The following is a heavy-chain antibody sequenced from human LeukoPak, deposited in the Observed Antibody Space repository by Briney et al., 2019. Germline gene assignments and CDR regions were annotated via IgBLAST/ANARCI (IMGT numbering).Heavy chain of an antibody. CDR1: GDNVSSNSAT. J-gene: IGHJ4*02. V-gene: IGHV6-1*01. Sequence: QTLSLTCAISGDNVSSNSATWNWIRQSPSRGLEWLGRTYYRSKWYNDYAVSVKSQMTIIPATSKHQFSLQLNSVTPDDTALYYCAGDRGVGAAVFFDYWGLGTLVTVSS. CDR2: TYYRSKWYN. D-gene: IGHD6-13*01. CDR3: AGDRGVGAAVFFDY.